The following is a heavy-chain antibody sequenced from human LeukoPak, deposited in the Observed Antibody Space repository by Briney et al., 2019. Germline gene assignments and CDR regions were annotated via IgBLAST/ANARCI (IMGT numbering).Heavy chain of an antibody. CDR3: ARISYYYDSSGYYYFDY. Sequence: SGPTLVNPTQTLTLTCTFSGFSLSTSGMCVSWIRQPPGKALEWFARIDWDDDKYYSTSLKTRLTISKDTSKNQAVLTMTNMDPVDTATYYCARISYYYDSSGYYYFDYWGQGTLVTVSS. V-gene: IGHV2-70*11. CDR1: GFSLSTSGMC. J-gene: IGHJ4*02. D-gene: IGHD3-22*01. CDR2: IDWDDDK.